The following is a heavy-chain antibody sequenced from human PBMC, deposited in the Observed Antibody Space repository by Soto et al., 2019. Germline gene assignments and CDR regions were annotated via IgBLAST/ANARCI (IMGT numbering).Heavy chain of an antibody. CDR3: ATVVAYYYGMDV. D-gene: IGHD2-15*01. V-gene: IGHV3-33*01. Sequence: GGSLRLSCAASGFTFSSYGMHWVRQAPGKGLEWVAVIWYDGSNKYYADSVKGRFTISRDNSKNTLYLQMNSLRAEDTAVYYCATVVAYYYGMDVWGQGTTVTGSS. CDR1: GFTFSSYG. CDR2: IWYDGSNK. J-gene: IGHJ6*02.